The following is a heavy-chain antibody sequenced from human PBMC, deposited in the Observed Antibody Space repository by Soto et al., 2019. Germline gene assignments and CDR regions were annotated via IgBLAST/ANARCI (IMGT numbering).Heavy chain of an antibody. CDR3: ARLGTLDYIMRGRFDS. V-gene: IGHV4-39*01. D-gene: IGHD4-4*01. CDR2: IYYSGST. Sequence: PSETLSLTCTVSGGSISSSSSYWGWIRQPPGKGLEWIGSIYYSGSTYYNPSLRSRVNILQDTSKNQFSLNLTSMTAADTAVYYCARLGTLDYIMRGRFDSWGQGTLVTVSS. J-gene: IGHJ4*02. CDR1: GGSISSSSSY.